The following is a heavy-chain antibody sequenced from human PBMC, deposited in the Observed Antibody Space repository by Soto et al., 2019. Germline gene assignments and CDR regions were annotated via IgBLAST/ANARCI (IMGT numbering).Heavy chain of an antibody. CDR2: ISGSGGRS. J-gene: IGHJ4*02. D-gene: IGHD3-16*01. Sequence: EVQLLDSGGGLVQPGGSLRLSCAASGFTFSNYAMTWVRQGPGKGLEWVSGISGSGGRSYYADSVKGRFTISRDNSKSKLYLQMNSLRAEDTAVYYCAKAYFVWSSEQPYYFDYWGQGPMVTVSS. CDR3: AKAYFVWSSEQPYYFDY. V-gene: IGHV3-23*01. CDR1: GFTFSNYA.